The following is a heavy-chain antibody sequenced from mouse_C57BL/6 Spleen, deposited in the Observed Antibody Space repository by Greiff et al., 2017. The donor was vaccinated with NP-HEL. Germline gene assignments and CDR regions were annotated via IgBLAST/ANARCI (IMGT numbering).Heavy chain of an antibody. CDR1: GYTFTSYW. CDR2: IYPGSGST. CDR3: ARRGYGNYDYAMDY. Sequence: QVQLKQPGAELVKPGASVKMSCKASGYTFTSYWITWVKQRPGQGLEWIGDIYPGSGSTNYNEKFKSKATLTVDTSSSTAYMQLSSLTSEDSAVYYCARRGYGNYDYAMDYWGQGTSVTVSS. D-gene: IGHD2-10*02. V-gene: IGHV1-55*01. J-gene: IGHJ4*01.